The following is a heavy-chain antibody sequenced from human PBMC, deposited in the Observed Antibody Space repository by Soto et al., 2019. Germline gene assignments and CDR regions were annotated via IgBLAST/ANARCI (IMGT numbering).Heavy chain of an antibody. J-gene: IGHJ5*01. V-gene: IGHV3-21*01. CDR2: ISGRSTYI. CDR1: GFTFSDYS. D-gene: IGHD5-12*01. CDR3: ARRRYSGYSLDS. Sequence: EVQLVESGGGRVKPGGSLRLSCAASGFTFSDYSMNWVRQAPGKGLEWVSSISGRSTYIYYADSLKGRLTISRDNTKNSLYLQMNSLSAEDTAVYYCARRRYSGYSLDSWGQGTLVTVSS.